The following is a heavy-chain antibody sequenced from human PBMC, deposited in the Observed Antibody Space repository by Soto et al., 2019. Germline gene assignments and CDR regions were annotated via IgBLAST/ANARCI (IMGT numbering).Heavy chain of an antibody. J-gene: IGHJ5*02. CDR2: IYYSGNT. V-gene: IGHV4-39*01. Sequence: SETLSLTCTVSGGSISSSNYYWGWIRQPPGKGLEWIGSIYYSGNTYYNPSLKSRVTISVDTSRNQLSLRLSSVTAADTAVYYCARTTLRPYNWFDPWGQGTLVTVSS. CDR1: GGSISSSNYY. CDR3: ARTTLRPYNWFDP. D-gene: IGHD4-17*01.